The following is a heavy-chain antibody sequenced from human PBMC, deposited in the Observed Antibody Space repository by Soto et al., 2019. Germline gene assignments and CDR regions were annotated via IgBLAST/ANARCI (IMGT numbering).Heavy chain of an antibody. V-gene: IGHV3-33*01. J-gene: IGHJ3*02. D-gene: IGHD3-10*01. CDR2: IWYDGSNK. Sequence: LRLSCAASGFTFSSYGMHWVRQAPGKGLEWVAVIWYDGSNKYYADTVKGRFTISRDNSKNTLYLQMNSLRAEDTAVYYCARVGDAYAFDIWGQGTMVTVSS. CDR3: ARVGDAYAFDI. CDR1: GFTFSSYG.